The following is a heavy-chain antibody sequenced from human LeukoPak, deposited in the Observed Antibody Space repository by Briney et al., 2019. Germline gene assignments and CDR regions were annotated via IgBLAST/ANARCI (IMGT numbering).Heavy chain of an antibody. J-gene: IGHJ5*02. CDR2: IYASGST. V-gene: IGHV4-61*02. CDR1: GVSISSDIYY. Sequence: SQTLSLTCTGSGVSISSDIYYWSCIRQPAGKGLQWIGRIYASGSTNYNPSLKSRVTISVDTSKNQFSLKLSSVTAADTAVYYCAVGRSSGDYLRGWFDPWGQGTLVTVSS. D-gene: IGHD4-17*01. CDR3: AVGRSSGDYLRGWFDP.